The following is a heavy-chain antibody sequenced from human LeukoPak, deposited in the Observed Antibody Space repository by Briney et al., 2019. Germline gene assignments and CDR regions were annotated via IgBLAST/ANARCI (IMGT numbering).Heavy chain of an antibody. CDR3: ATIPMYSGSYSYAFDI. V-gene: IGHV1-2*06. CDR2: INPNSGGT. J-gene: IGHJ3*02. Sequence: GASVKVSCKASGYTFTGYYMHWVRQAPGQGLEWMGRINPNSGGTNYAQKFQGRVTMTRDTSISTAYMELSRLRSDDTAVYYCATIPMYSGSYSYAFDIWGQRTMVTVSS. D-gene: IGHD1-26*01. CDR1: GYTFTGYY.